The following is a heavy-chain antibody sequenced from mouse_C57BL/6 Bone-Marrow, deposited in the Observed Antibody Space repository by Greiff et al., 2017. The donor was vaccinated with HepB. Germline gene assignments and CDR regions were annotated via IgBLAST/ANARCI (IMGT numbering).Heavy chain of an antibody. J-gene: IGHJ2*01. CDR3: ARGLRTWVFDY. D-gene: IGHD3-3*01. CDR2: ISNGGGST. V-gene: IGHV5-12*01. Sequence: EVKLVESGGGLVQPGGSLKLSCAASGFTFSDYYMYWVRQTPEKRLEWVAYISNGGGSTYYPDTVKGRFTISRDNAKNTLYLQMSRLKSEDTAMYYCARGLRTWVFDYWGQGTTLTVSS. CDR1: GFTFSDYY.